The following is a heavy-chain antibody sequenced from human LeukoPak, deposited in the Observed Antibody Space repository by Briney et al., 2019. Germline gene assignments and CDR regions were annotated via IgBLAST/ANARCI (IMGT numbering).Heavy chain of an antibody. CDR1: GYTFTIYY. J-gene: IGHJ5*02. CDR2: INPIGGST. D-gene: IGHD3-22*01. Sequence: ASVKVSCKASGYTFTIYYMHWVRQAPGQGLEWMGIINPIGGSTSYVQKFQGRVTMTRDTSKSTVYMELSSLSSEDTAVYYCARDRNYYDSSGSPNNWFDPWGQGTLVTVSS. CDR3: ARDRNYYDSSGSPNNWFDP. V-gene: IGHV1-46*01.